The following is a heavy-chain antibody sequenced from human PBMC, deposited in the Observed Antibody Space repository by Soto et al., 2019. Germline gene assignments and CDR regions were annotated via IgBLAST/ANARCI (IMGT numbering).Heavy chain of an antibody. V-gene: IGHV4-59*01. CDR3: ARIIRTLAWDGVDV. CDR2: IYNSGST. Sequence: QVQLQESGPGLVKASETLSLTCTVSAGSISSYYWGWIRQSPGKGLEWIGYIYNSGSTNYNPSLKSRLTMSVDTSENQFSLKLSSVTAADTAVYYCARIIRTLAWDGVDVWGQGTRVTV. CDR1: AGSISSYY. D-gene: IGHD3-10*01. J-gene: IGHJ6*02.